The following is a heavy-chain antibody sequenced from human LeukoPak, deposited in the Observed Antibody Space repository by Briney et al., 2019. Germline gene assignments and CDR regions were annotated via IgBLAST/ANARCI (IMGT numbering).Heavy chain of an antibody. CDR2: INHSGST. D-gene: IGHD3-3*01. V-gene: IGHV4-34*01. J-gene: IGHJ4*02. Sequence: SETLSLTCAVHGGSFSGYYWSWIRQPPGKGLEWIGEINHSGSTNYNPSLKSRVTISVDTSKNQFSLKLSSVTAADTAVYYCAAVFGVVPTVWYFDYWGQGTLVTVSS. CDR3: AAVFGVVPTVWYFDY. CDR1: GGSFSGYY.